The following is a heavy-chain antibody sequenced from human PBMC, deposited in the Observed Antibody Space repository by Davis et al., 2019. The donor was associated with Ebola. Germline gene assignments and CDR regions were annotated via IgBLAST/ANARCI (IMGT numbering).Heavy chain of an antibody. J-gene: IGHJ6*03. CDR1: GGSISSSSYY. V-gene: IGHV4-39*07. CDR3: ARGKYYDFWSGYESYYYYYYMDV. CDR2: IYYSGST. Sequence: PSETLSLTCTVSGGSISSSSYYWGWIRQPPGKGLEWIGSIYYSGSTYYNPSLKSRVTISVDTSKNQFSLKLSSVTAADTAVYYCARGKYYDFWSGYESYYYYYYMDVWGKGTTVTVSS. D-gene: IGHD3-3*01.